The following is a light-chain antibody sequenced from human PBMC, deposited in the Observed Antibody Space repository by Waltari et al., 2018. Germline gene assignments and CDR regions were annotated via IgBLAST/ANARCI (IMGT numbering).Light chain of an antibody. CDR3: HQYNSYSYT. CDR2: KAS. J-gene: IGKJ2*01. V-gene: IGKV1-5*03. Sequence: DIQMTQSPSTLSASVGGRVTITCRASQTISSWLAWYQQKPGKAPKLLIYKASSLQSGVPSRFSGSGSGTEFTLTISSLQPDDFATYYCHQYNSYSYTFGQGTKLEIK. CDR1: QTISSW.